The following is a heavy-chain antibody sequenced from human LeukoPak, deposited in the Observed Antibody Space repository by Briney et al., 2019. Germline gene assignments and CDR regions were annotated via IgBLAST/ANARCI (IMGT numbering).Heavy chain of an antibody. Sequence: GESLKISCKASGYRFANYWIGWVRHMPGKGLEWMGIIYPGDSETRYSPSFQGQVTISADKSMTTAYLQWSNLRASDTAMYYCARHSGSVPGTNREGGYYLLDVWGQGTTVIVSS. V-gene: IGHV5-51*01. J-gene: IGHJ6*02. CDR2: IYPGDSET. CDR3: ARHSGSVPGTNREGGYYLLDV. CDR1: GYRFANYW. D-gene: IGHD1-7*01.